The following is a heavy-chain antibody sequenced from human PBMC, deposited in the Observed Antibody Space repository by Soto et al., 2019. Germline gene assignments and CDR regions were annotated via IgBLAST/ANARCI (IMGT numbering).Heavy chain of an antibody. CDR2: IKKDGSEI. V-gene: IGHV3-7*01. CDR3: ARYLNSGPADY. J-gene: IGHJ4*02. Sequence: PGGSLRLSCGASGFTFRNYAMTWVRQAPGKGLEWVANIKKDGSEIHYVDSVKGRFTISRDNAKSSLFLQMNSLRAEDTAVYYCARYLNSGPADYWGQGTLVTVSS. CDR1: GFTFRNYA. D-gene: IGHD1-7*01.